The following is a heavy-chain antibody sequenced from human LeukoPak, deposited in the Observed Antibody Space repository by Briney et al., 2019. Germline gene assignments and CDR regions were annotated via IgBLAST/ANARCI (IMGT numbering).Heavy chain of an antibody. V-gene: IGHV4-38-2*02. CDR3: ARDGPSRPFTI. J-gene: IGHJ4*02. CDR2: IDDSGSS. Sequence: SETLSLTCSVSGYSISSDYYWGSIRQPPGKGLEWIAVIDDSGSSHYNPSLKSRVAMAVDTSKSRFSLRLNSVTAADTAVYFCARDGPSRPFTIWGKGTLVTVSS. CDR1: GYSISSDYY. D-gene: IGHD5-24*01.